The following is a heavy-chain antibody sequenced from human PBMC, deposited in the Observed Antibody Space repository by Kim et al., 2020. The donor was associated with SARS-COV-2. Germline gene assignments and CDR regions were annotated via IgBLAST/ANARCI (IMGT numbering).Heavy chain of an antibody. V-gene: IGHV1-8*02. Sequence: ASVKVSCKASGYTFTSYDINWVRQATGQGLEWMGWMNPNSGNTGYAQKFQGRVTMTRNTSISTAYMELSSLRSEDTAVYYCARGRGSSWELPKYNWFDPWGQGTLVTVSS. CDR2: MNPNSGNT. CDR3: ARGRGSSWELPKYNWFDP. CDR1: GYTFTSYD. D-gene: IGHD1-26*01. J-gene: IGHJ5*02.